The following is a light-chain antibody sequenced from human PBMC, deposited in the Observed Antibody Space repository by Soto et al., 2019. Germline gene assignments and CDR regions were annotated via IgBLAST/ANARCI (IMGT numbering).Light chain of an antibody. CDR3: QQRSNWPPIT. CDR1: QRVSSY. J-gene: IGKJ5*01. CDR2: DAS. V-gene: IGKV3-11*01. Sequence: TVMTQSPVTLSVSPWDTATLSCRASQRVSSYLAWYQQKPGQAPRLLIYDASNRATGIPARFSGSGSGTDFTLTISSLEPEDFAVYYCQQRSNWPPITFGQGTRLEIK.